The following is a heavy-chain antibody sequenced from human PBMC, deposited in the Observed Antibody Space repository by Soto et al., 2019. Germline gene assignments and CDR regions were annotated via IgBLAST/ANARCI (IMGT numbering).Heavy chain of an antibody. J-gene: IGHJ4*02. V-gene: IGHV3-9*01. CDR1: GFTFDDYA. D-gene: IGHD1-1*01. CDR2: VSWNSGRV. CDR3: VEDSAGSCCTFNRSY. Sequence: EVQLVESGGGLVQPGRSLRLSCAASGFTFDDYAMHWVRQAPGKGLEWVSGVSWNSGRVGYAVSVKGRSTISRGNAKNSVFLQRSSLRVEDTALYYCVEDSAGSCCTFNRSYWGQGAGVTVS.